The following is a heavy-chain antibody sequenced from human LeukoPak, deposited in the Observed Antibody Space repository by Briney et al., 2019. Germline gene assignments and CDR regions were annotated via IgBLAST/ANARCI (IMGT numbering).Heavy chain of an antibody. CDR1: EFTFSSYS. CDR3: AREAAYGDYVEAFDI. D-gene: IGHD4-17*01. CDR2: ISISSDYI. V-gene: IGHV3-21*01. Sequence: PGGSLRLSCAASEFTFSSYSMNWVRQAPRKGLEWVSSISISSDYIYYADSVRGRFTISRDNAKNSLYLQMNSLRAEDTAVYYCAREAAYGDYVEAFDIWGQGTMVTVSS. J-gene: IGHJ3*02.